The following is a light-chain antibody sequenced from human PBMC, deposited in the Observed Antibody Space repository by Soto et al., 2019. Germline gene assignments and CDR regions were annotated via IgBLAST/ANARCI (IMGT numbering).Light chain of an antibody. CDR2: EVS. V-gene: IGLV2-8*01. CDR1: SSDVGGYNY. CDR3: SSYAGRNNVV. Sequence: ALTQPPSASGSPGQSVTISCTGTSSDVGGYNYVSWYQQHPGKAPKLMIYEVSKRPSGVPDRFSGSKSGNTASLTVSGLQADDEAEYYCSSYAGRNNVVFGGGTQLTVL. J-gene: IGLJ2*01.